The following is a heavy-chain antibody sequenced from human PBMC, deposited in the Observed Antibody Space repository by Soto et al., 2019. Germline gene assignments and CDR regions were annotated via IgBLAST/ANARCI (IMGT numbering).Heavy chain of an antibody. Sequence: GASVKVSCKASGGTFSSYTISWVRQAPGQGLEWMGRIIPILGIANYAQKFQGRVTITADKSTSTAYMELSSLRSEDTAVYYCARDRSGSTHLGYCICCSCSPTDYYFDYWGQGTLVPVSS. CDR2: IIPILGIA. D-gene: IGHD2-15*01. CDR1: GGTFSSYT. V-gene: IGHV1-69*04. J-gene: IGHJ4*02. CDR3: ARDRSGSTHLGYCICCSCSPTDYYFDY.